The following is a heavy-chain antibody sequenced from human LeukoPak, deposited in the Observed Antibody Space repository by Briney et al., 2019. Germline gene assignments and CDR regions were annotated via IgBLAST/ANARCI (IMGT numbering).Heavy chain of an antibody. CDR3: ARIGGSYPFDY. V-gene: IGHV4-34*01. Sequence: SETLSLTCAVYGGSFSGYYWSWIRQPPGKGPEWIGEINHSGSTNYNPSLKSRVTVSVDTSKNQFSLKLSSVTAADTAVYYCARIGGSYPFDYWGQGTLVTVSS. CDR1: GGSFSGYY. D-gene: IGHD1-26*01. J-gene: IGHJ4*02. CDR2: INHSGST.